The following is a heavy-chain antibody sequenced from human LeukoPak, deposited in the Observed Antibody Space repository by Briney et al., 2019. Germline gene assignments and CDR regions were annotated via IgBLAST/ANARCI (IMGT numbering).Heavy chain of an antibody. CDR2: ISSSSSYI. CDR1: GFTFSSYS. J-gene: IGHJ6*04. D-gene: IGHD3-10*01. CDR3: ARDEVLWFGELPPYYYGMDV. V-gene: IGHV3-21*01. Sequence: GGSLRLSCAASGFTFSSYSMNWVRQAPGKGLEWVSSISSSSSYIYYADSVKGRFTISRDNAKNSLYLQMNSLRAEDTAVYYCARDEVLWFGELPPYYYGMDVWGKGTMVTVSS.